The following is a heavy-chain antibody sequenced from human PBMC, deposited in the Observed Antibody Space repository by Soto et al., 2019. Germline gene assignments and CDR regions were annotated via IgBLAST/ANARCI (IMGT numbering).Heavy chain of an antibody. V-gene: IGHV4-39*01. CDR3: ARAVVVAATPNCNWFDP. CDR2: IYYSGST. CDR1: GGSISSSSYY. D-gene: IGHD2-15*01. Sequence: QLQLQESGPGLVKPSETLSLTCTVSGGSISSSSYYWGWIRQPPGKGLEWIGSIYYSGSTYYNPSLKSRVTISVDTSKNQFSLKLSSVTAADTAVYYCARAVVVAATPNCNWFDPWGQGTLVTVSS. J-gene: IGHJ5*02.